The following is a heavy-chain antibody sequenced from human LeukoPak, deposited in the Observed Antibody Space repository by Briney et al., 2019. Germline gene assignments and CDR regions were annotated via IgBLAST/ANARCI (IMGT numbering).Heavy chain of an antibody. CDR1: GGTFSSYA. D-gene: IGHD6-13*01. V-gene: IGHV1-69*05. CDR3: ARDLIAAAGSHPPLDY. Sequence: ASVKVSCKXSGGTFSSYAISWVRQAPGQGLERMGRIIPIFGTANYAQKFQGRVTITTDESTSTAYMELSSLRSEDTAVYYCARDLIAAAGSHPPLDYWGQGTLVTVSS. J-gene: IGHJ4*02. CDR2: IIPIFGTA.